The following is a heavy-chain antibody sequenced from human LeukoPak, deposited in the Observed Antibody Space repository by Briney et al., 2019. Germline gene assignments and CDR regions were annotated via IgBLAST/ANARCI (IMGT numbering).Heavy chain of an antibody. CDR2: ISGSGGST. CDR1: GFTFSSYA. Sequence: SGGSLSLSCAASGFTFSSYAMSWVRQAPGKGLEWVSAISGSGGSTYYADSVKGRFTISRDNSKNTLYLQMNSLRAEDTAVYYCAKWSATDVVITTLFDYWGQGTLVTVSS. J-gene: IGHJ4*02. D-gene: IGHD3-22*01. V-gene: IGHV3-23*01. CDR3: AKWSATDVVITTLFDY.